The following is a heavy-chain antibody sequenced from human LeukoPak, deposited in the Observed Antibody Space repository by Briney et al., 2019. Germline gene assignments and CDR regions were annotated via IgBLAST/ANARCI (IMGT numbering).Heavy chain of an antibody. V-gene: IGHV4-59*01. Sequence: SETLSLTCTVSGGSISGYYWSWIRQPPGKALEWIAYIYYSGSTNYNPSLKSRVTISLDTSKKQFSLKLSSVTAADTAVYYCARVAYCGGDCYSFDYWGQGTLVT. CDR3: ARVAYCGGDCYSFDY. CDR2: IYYSGST. J-gene: IGHJ4*02. CDR1: GGSISGYY. D-gene: IGHD2-21*02.